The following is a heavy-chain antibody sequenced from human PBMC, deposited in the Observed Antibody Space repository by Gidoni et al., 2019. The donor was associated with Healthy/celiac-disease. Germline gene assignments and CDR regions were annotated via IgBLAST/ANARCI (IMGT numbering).Heavy chain of an antibody. CDR3: ERYDVVVAGGFDP. CDR2: IYYSGST. J-gene: IGHJ5*02. D-gene: IGHD2-15*01. Sequence: QLPLQESGPGLLKPSEPLSLTCTFSGVSISSSSSYWGWIRQPPGKGLEWIESIYYSGSTYYNPTLKSGATISEDTSKKQFSLKLSSVTDSDTAVYYCERYDVVVAGGFDPWGQGTLVTVSS. CDR1: GVSISSSSSY. V-gene: IGHV4-39*01.